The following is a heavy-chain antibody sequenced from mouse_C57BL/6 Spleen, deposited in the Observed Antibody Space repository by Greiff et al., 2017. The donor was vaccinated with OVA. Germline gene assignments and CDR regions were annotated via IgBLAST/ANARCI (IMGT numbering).Heavy chain of an antibody. CDR2: IYPGAGDT. V-gene: IGHV1-80*01. D-gene: IGHD1-1*01. CDR1: GYAFSSYW. J-gene: IGHJ2*01. CDR3: ARGNYYGSSYNY. Sequence: VQLMESGAELVKPGASVTLSCKASGYAFSSYWMHWVKQRPGKGLEWIGPIYPGAGDTTYNGKFKGKAILTADKSSSTAYMQLSSLTSEDAAVYCCARGNYYGSSYNYWGQGTTLTVSS.